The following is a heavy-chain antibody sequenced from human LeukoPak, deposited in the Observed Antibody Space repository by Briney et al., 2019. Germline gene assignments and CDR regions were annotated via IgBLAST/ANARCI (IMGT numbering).Heavy chain of an antibody. V-gene: IGHV4-59*01. J-gene: IGHJ4*02. CDR1: GDSISSYY. Sequence: SETLSLTCTVSGDSISSYYWNWIRQPPGKGLEWIGYIYYSGSTKYNASLKSRVIISLDTSNNQFSLKLRSMTAADTAVYYCARSYSSGPFDLWGQGTLVIASS. CDR3: ARSYSSGPFDL. CDR2: IYYSGST. D-gene: IGHD6-19*01.